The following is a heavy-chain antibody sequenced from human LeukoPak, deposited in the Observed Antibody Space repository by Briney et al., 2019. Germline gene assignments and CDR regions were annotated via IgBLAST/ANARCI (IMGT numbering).Heavy chain of an antibody. J-gene: IGHJ5*01. CDR2: INSNSGGT. CDR3: ARAGGTYYYESSGYYYQNWFDS. Sequence: ASVKVSCKASGYRFSDYYMHWVRQAPGQGLEWMGRINSNSGGTAFAEKFRGRVTMTRDTSISTAYMELSRLTSDDTAVYYCARAGGTYYYESSGYYYQNWFDSWGQGTLVTVSS. CDR1: GYRFSDYY. D-gene: IGHD3-22*01. V-gene: IGHV1-2*06.